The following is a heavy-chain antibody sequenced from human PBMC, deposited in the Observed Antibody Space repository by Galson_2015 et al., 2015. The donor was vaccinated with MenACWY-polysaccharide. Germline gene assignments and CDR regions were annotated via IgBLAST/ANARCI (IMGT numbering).Heavy chain of an antibody. Sequence: SLRLSCAASGFTFNNYWMSWVRQAPGKEPEWVANIRQGGSEMSYVDSVKGRFTISRDNAKVSLFLQMNSLRAEDTAVYYCARDKAVGATHFYYWGRGTLFTVSS. CDR3: ARDKAVGATHFYY. J-gene: IGHJ4*02. CDR1: GFTFNNYW. CDR2: IRQGGSEM. V-gene: IGHV3-7*01. D-gene: IGHD1-26*01.